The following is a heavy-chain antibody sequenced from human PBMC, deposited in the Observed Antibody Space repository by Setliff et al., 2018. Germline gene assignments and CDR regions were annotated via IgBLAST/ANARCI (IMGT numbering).Heavy chain of an antibody. V-gene: IGHV3-23*03. CDR1: GFAFSTYG. D-gene: IGHD3-22*01. Sequence: GGSLRLSCVASGFAFSTYGMSWVRQAPGKGLEWVSSIYNGNDETKYGDSVKGRFTISRDRSKNTVYLQMDRLRAEDTAVYYCARRDSTGFYGYSFDFWGQGTLVTVSS. CDR3: ARRDSTGFYGYSFDF. J-gene: IGHJ4*02. CDR2: IYNGNDET.